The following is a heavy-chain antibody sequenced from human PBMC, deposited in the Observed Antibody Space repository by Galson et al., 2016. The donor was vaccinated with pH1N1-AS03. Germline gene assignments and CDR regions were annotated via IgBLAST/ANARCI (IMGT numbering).Heavy chain of an antibody. D-gene: IGHD1-14*01. Sequence: SVKVSCKASGGTFSSYVINWVRQAPGQGLEWMGRIIPSLDVPNYAQKFQGRVTITADKSTRTAYMELSSLRSEDTAVYYCARDSTITGTTEDGALDIWGQGTMVIVSS. J-gene: IGHJ3*02. CDR2: IIPSLDVP. CDR1: GGTFSSYV. V-gene: IGHV1-69*04. CDR3: ARDSTITGTTEDGALDI.